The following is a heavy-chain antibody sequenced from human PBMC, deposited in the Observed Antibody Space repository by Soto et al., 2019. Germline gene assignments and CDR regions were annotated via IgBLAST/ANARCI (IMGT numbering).Heavy chain of an antibody. CDR1: GGSMSSSSYD. D-gene: IGHD2-2*01. CDR2: MYYSGST. V-gene: IGHV4-39*01. J-gene: IGHJ6*02. CDR3: AITIPFYCSSTSCSRYYYYGMDV. Sequence: SDSLAVSWTLCGGSMSSSSYDGVLILQPRGKGLEWSLIMYYSGSTYYNPSLKSRVTISVDTSKNQFSLKLSSVTAADTAVYYCAITIPFYCSSTSCSRYYYYGMDVWGQAPTVTLSS.